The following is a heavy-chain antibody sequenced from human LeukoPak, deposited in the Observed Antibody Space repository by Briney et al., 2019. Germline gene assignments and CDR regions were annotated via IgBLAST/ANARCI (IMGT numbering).Heavy chain of an antibody. CDR2: IWYDGSDK. D-gene: IGHD2-15*01. J-gene: IGHJ4*02. CDR3: ARDSYCSSGSCYYFDF. V-gene: IGHV3-33*01. Sequence: GGSLRLSCTASGFTFTSYAIHWVRQAPGKGLEWVAVIWYDGSDKYYADSVKGRFTISRDISKNTLYLQMNSLRAEDTAVYYCARDSYCSSGSCYYFDFWGQGALVTVSS. CDR1: GFTFTSYA.